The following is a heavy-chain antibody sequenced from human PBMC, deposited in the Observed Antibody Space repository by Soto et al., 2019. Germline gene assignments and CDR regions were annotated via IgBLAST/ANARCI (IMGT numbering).Heavy chain of an antibody. D-gene: IGHD3-16*01. CDR3: AKDIADL. V-gene: IGHV3-9*01. Sequence: EVQLVESGGGLVQPGRSLRLSCAASGFTFDDYAMHWVRQAPEKGLEWVSGISWNSGSRGYADSVKGRFTISRDNAKNSLYLQMNSLRAEVTALYYYAKDIADLGGQGTMVTVSS. CDR2: ISWNSGSR. J-gene: IGHJ3*01. CDR1: GFTFDDYA.